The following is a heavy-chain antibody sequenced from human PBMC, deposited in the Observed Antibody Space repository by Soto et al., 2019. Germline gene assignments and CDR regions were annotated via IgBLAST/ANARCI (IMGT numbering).Heavy chain of an antibody. J-gene: IGHJ6*03. D-gene: IGHD2-2*03. CDR1: GYTFTSYD. CDR3: ARGSGYCSSTSCRPIYYYYNYMGV. Sequence: ASVKVSCKASGYTFTSYDINWVRQATGQGLEWMGWMNPNSGNTGYAQKFQGRVTMTRNTSISTAYMELSSLRSEDTAVYYCARGSGYCSSTSCRPIYYYYNYMGVWGKGTTVTVSS. CDR2: MNPNSGNT. V-gene: IGHV1-8*01.